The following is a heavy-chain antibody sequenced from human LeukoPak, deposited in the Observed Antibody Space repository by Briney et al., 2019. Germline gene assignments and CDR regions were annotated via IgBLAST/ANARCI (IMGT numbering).Heavy chain of an antibody. J-gene: IGHJ4*02. D-gene: IGHD3/OR15-3a*01. CDR1: GYTFSGYY. Sequence: WASVKVSCKASGYTFSGYYVHWVRQAPGQGLEWMGWILPHSGDTKYSQNFQGRLTMTGDTSIGTAYMELSRLKSDDTAIFYCARARSGDWPNYFFDHWGQGTLVTVSS. CDR2: ILPHSGDT. V-gene: IGHV1-2*02. CDR3: ARARSGDWPNYFFDH.